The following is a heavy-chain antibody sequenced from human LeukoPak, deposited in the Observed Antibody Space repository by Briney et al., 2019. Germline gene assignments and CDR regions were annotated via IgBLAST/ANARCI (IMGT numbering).Heavy chain of an antibody. Sequence: PGGSLRLSCAASGFTFSSYWMSWVRQAPGKGLERVANIKQHGSEKYYVDSVKGRFTISRDNAKSSLYLQMNSLRAEDTAVYYCVRDHDSTGWSDYWGQGTLVTVSS. D-gene: IGHD6-19*01. V-gene: IGHV3-7*04. CDR3: VRDHDSTGWSDY. CDR1: GFTFSSYW. CDR2: IKQHGSEK. J-gene: IGHJ4*02.